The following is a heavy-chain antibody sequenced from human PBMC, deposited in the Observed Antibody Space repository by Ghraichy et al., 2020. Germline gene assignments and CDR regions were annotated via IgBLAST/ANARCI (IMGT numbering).Heavy chain of an antibody. Sequence: GESLNISCAASGFTFSGHAMHWVRQAPGKGLEWVAFISYDGTYKYYAVSVEGRFTISRDNSKNTVFLQMSSLTPEDTAVYFCARDGNQWLAPQNYVDNWGQGTLVTVSS. CDR3: ARDGNQWLAPQNYVDN. CDR2: ISYDGTYK. J-gene: IGHJ4*02. V-gene: IGHV3-30*14. CDR1: GFTFSGHA. D-gene: IGHD6-19*01.